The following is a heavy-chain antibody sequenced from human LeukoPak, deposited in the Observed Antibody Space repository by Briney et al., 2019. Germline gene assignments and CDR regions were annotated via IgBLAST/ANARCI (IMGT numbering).Heavy chain of an antibody. V-gene: IGHV4-59*08. CDR1: GGSISSYY. CDR3: ARLMTYYDSSGYYYVYFDY. D-gene: IGHD3-22*01. Sequence: SETLSLTCTVSGGSISSYYWSWIRQPPRKGLEWIGYIYYSGSTNYNPSLKSRVTISVDTSKNQFSLKLSSVTAADTAVYYCARLMTYYDSSGYYYVYFDYWGQGTLVAVSS. J-gene: IGHJ4*02. CDR2: IYYSGST.